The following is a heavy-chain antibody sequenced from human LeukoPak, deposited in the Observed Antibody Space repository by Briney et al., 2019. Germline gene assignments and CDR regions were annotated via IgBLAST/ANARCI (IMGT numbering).Heavy chain of an antibody. J-gene: IGHJ4*02. CDR2: IYHSGST. CDR1: GYSISSGYY. CDR3: ARSSGSSWYWVFDY. Sequence: SETLSLTCTVSGYSISSGYYWGWIRQPPGKGLEWIGSIYHSGSTYYNPSLKSRVTISVDTSKNQFSLKLSSVTAADTAVYYCARSSGSSWYWVFDYWGQGTLVTVSS. D-gene: IGHD6-13*01. V-gene: IGHV4-38-2*02.